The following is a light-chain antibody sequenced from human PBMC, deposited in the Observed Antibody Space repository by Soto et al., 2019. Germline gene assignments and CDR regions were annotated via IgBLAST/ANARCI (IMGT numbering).Light chain of an antibody. Sequence: EIVMTQSPATLSVSPGERATLSCRASQSVRSNLAWHQQKPGQAPRLLIYGASTRATGIPARFSGSGSGTEFTLTISSLQSEDFAVYYCQQYNNWPPTFGQGTKVDIK. V-gene: IGKV3-15*01. CDR3: QQYNNWPPT. CDR1: QSVRSN. J-gene: IGKJ1*01. CDR2: GAS.